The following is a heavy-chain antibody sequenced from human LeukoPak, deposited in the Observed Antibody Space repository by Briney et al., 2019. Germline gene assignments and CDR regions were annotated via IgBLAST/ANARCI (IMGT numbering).Heavy chain of an antibody. CDR2: IYTSGST. Sequence: SETLSLTCTVSGGSISSYCWSWIRQPAGKGLEWIGRIYTSGSTNYNPSLKSRVTMSVDTSKNQFSLKLSSVTAADTAVYYCARVELWLPRRGWFDPWGQGTLVTVSS. CDR3: ARVELWLPRRGWFDP. J-gene: IGHJ5*02. V-gene: IGHV4-4*07. D-gene: IGHD5-18*01. CDR1: GGSISSYC.